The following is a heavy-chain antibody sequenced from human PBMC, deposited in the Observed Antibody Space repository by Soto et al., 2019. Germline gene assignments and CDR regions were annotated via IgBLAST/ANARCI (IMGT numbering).Heavy chain of an antibody. CDR2: IYYSGST. CDR3: ARVGGLPHYYYGMDV. J-gene: IGHJ6*02. CDR1: GGSISSGDYY. D-gene: IGHD3-10*01. Sequence: QVQLQESGPGLVKPSQTLSLTCTVSGGSISSGDYYWSWIHQPPGKGLEWIGYIYYSGSTYYNPSRKSRVTISVDTSKNQFSLKLSSVTAADTAVYYCARVGGLPHYYYGMDVWGQGTTVTVSS. V-gene: IGHV4-30-4*01.